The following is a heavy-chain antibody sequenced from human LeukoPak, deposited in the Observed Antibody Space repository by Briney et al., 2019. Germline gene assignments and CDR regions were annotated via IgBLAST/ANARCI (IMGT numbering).Heavy chain of an antibody. J-gene: IGHJ4*02. D-gene: IGHD5-18*01. V-gene: IGHV4-59*01. CDR1: GGSISSYY. Sequence: SETLSLTCAVSGGSISSYYWSWIRQPPGKGLEWIGYIYYSGSTNYNPSLKSRVTISVDTSKNQFSLKLSSVTAADTAVYYCARVLSIQLGIDYWGQGTLVTVSS. CDR2: IYYSGST. CDR3: ARVLSIQLGIDY.